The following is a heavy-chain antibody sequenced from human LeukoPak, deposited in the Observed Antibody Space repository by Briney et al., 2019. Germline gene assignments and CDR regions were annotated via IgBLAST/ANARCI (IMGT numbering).Heavy chain of an antibody. J-gene: IGHJ4*02. CDR2: IYYSGGT. V-gene: IGHV4-59*08. CDR1: GASISTYY. D-gene: IGHD3-22*01. CDR3: ARGSRRHYDGSGYYFGEFDF. Sequence: SETLSLTCTVSGASISTYYWTWIRQPPGKGLEWIGYIYYSGGTNYNPPLKSRVTISVDTFKNQFSLKLSSVTAADTAVYYCARGSRRHYDGSGYYFGEFDFWGQGILVTVSS.